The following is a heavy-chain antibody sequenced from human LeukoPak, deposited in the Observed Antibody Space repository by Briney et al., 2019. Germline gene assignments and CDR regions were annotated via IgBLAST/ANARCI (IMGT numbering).Heavy chain of an antibody. CDR3: ARVGRYYDILTGLDY. Sequence: GGSLRLSCAASGFTFSSYSMNWVRQAPGKGLELVSSISSSSSYIYYADSVKGRFTISRDNAKNSLYLQMNSLRAEDTAVYYCARVGRYYDILTGLDYWGQGTLVTVSS. V-gene: IGHV3-21*01. D-gene: IGHD3-9*01. CDR2: ISSSSSYI. CDR1: GFTFSSYS. J-gene: IGHJ4*02.